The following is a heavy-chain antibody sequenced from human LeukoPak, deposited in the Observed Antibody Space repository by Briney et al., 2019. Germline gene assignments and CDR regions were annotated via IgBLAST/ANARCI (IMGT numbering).Heavy chain of an antibody. CDR1: GHTLNELS. CDR2: FDPKYGET. J-gene: IGHJ5*02. D-gene: IGHD3-3*01. Sequence: ASVKVSCKVSGHTLNELSIHWVRQAAGKGLEWMGGFDPKYGETVYAQKFQGRVTMAEDTSTDTAYMELSSLRSEDTAVYYCAPLDFWVPSTWGQGTLVTVSS. CDR3: APLDFWVPST. V-gene: IGHV1-24*01.